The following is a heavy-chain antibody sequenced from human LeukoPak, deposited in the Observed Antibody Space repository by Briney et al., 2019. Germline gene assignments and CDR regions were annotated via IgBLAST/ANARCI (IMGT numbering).Heavy chain of an antibody. CDR1: GFTVSSNY. J-gene: IGHJ4*02. CDR3: ARDPATGELDY. Sequence: QPGGSLRLSCAASGFTVSSNYMNWVRQAPGKGLEWVSVIYSGGSTYYADSVKGRFTISRDNSKNTLYLQMNSLRAEDTAVYYCARDPATGELDYWGQGTLVTVSS. CDR2: IYSGGST. D-gene: IGHD7-27*01. V-gene: IGHV3-53*01.